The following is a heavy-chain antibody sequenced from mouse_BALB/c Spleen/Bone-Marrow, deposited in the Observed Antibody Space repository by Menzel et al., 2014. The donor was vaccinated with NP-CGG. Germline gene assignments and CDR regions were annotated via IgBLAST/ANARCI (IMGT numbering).Heavy chain of an antibody. CDR3: ARGKQLGAMDY. D-gene: IGHD3-1*01. J-gene: IGHJ4*01. CDR2: ISDGGSYT. Sequence: EVKVVESGGGLVKPGGSLKLSCAASGFTFSDYYMYWVRQTPEKRLEWVATISDGGSYTYYPDSVKGRFTISRDNAKNNLYLQMNSLKSEDTAMYYCARGKQLGAMDYWGQGTSVTVSS. CDR1: GFTFSDYY. V-gene: IGHV5-4*02.